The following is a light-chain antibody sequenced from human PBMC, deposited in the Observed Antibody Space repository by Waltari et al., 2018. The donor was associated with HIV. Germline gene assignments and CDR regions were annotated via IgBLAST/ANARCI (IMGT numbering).Light chain of an antibody. CDR3: GTWDSSLSAWV. Sequence: QSVLTQPPSVSAAPGQKVTILCPGSISNIWANYLSWFQQLPGTAPKLLIYENNIRPSGIPDRFSGSKSGTSATLGITGLQTGDEADYYCGTWDSSLSAWVFGGGTKLTVL. V-gene: IGLV1-51*02. J-gene: IGLJ3*02. CDR2: ENN. CDR1: ISNIWANY.